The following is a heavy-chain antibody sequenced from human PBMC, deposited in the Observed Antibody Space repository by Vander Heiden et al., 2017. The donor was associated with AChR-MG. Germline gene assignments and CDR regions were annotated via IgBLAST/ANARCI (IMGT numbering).Heavy chain of an antibody. D-gene: IGHD3-22*01. CDR3: ARDQDYYDSSGYYLDY. V-gene: IGHV3-7*01. J-gene: IGHJ4*02. Sequence: EVQQVEYGRGLVQPGGHLRLARAAPGFTFSRYWMSWVRQAPRNGLEWWANVKQDGSEKYYVDAVKGRFTISRDNAKNSLYLQMNSLSAEDTAVYYCARDQDYYDSSGYYLDYWGEGTLVAVSS. CDR2: VKQDGSEK. CDR1: GFTFSRYW.